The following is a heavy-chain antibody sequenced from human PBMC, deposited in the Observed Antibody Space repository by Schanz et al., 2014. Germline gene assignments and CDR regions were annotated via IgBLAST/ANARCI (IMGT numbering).Heavy chain of an antibody. V-gene: IGHV1-69*04. CDR3: ARGRGVYDY. J-gene: IGHJ4*02. Sequence: QVQLVQSGAEVKKPGSSVKVSCKASGGTFSSYAFSWVRQAPGQGLEWLGWMNPNSGNPGFAQKFRGRVTITADKSTTTAYMELNSLNSDDTAVHYCARGRGVYDYWGQGTLVTASS. D-gene: IGHD2-8*01. CDR2: MNPNSGNP. CDR1: GGTFSSYA.